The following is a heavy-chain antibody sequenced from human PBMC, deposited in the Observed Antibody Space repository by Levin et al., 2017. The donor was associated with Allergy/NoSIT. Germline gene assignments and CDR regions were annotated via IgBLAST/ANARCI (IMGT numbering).Heavy chain of an antibody. D-gene: IGHD5-12*01. CDR1: GFTFSSYG. CDR3: AKDRYSWLRAGGMDV. Sequence: TGGSLRLSCAASGFTFSSYGMHWVRQAPGKGLEWVAVISYDGSNKYYADSVKGRFTISRDNSKNTLYLQMNSLRAEDTAVYYCAKDRYSWLRAGGMDVWGQGTTVTVSS. V-gene: IGHV3-30*18. J-gene: IGHJ6*02. CDR2: ISYDGSNK.